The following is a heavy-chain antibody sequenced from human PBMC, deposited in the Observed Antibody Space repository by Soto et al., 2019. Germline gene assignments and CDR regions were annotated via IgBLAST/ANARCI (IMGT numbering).Heavy chain of an antibody. D-gene: IGHD3-10*01. CDR1: GFTFSDYY. CDR2: ISSSGSTI. V-gene: IGHV3-11*01. Sequence: GGSLRLSCAASGFTFSDYYMSWIRQAPGKGLEWVSYISSSGSTIYYADSVKGRFTISRDNAKNSLYLQMNSLRAEDTAVYYCARSITMVRGVIPWEYYFDYWGQGTLVTVSS. J-gene: IGHJ4*02. CDR3: ARSITMVRGVIPWEYYFDY.